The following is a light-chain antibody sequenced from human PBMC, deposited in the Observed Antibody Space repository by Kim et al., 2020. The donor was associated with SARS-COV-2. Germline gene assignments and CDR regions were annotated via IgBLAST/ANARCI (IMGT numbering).Light chain of an antibody. CDR1: QSISSW. Sequence: SVGDRVTITCRASQSISSWLAWYQQKPGKAPKLLIYKASTLESGVPSRFSGSGSGTEFTLTITSLQPDDFATYYCQQYNSYSLSTFGPGTKVDIK. J-gene: IGKJ3*01. V-gene: IGKV1-5*03. CDR3: QQYNSYSLST. CDR2: KAS.